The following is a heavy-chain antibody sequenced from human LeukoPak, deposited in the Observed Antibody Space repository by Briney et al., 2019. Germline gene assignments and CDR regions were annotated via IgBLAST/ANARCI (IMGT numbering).Heavy chain of an antibody. D-gene: IGHD6-19*01. Sequence: SETLSLTCTVSGYSISSGYYWGWIRQPPGKGLEWIGSIYHSGSTYYNPSLKSRVTISVDTSKNQFSLKLSSVTAADTAVYYCARNGDDSSGDAFDIWGQGTMVTVSS. J-gene: IGHJ3*02. CDR2: IYHSGST. CDR3: ARNGDDSSGDAFDI. CDR1: GYSISSGYY. V-gene: IGHV4-38-2*02.